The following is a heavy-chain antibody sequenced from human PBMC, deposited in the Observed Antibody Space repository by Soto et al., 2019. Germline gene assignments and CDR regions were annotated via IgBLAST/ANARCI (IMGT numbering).Heavy chain of an antibody. CDR2: MYYSGSS. CDR3: VRGFLRTAGDL. Sequence: QVQLQESGPGLVKPSETLSLTCTVSGGSVSSSHHCWSWIRQPPGKGLEWIGYMYYSGSSNYSPSLKSRVTMSMDASKNQFSLRLTSVTAADTAVYYCVRGFLRTAGDLWGQGTLVTVSS. V-gene: IGHV4-61*01. CDR1: GGSVSSSHHC. D-gene: IGHD3-16*01. J-gene: IGHJ4*02.